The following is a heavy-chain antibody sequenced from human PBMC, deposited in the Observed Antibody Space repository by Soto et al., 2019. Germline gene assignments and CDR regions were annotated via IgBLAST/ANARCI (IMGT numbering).Heavy chain of an antibody. J-gene: IGHJ4*02. CDR3: ARDDDRYVYSFDS. CDR2: IWYDGSNN. Sequence: QVQLVESGGGVVQSGRSLRLSCAASGFTCRTYDMHWVRQAPGKGLEWVAVIWYDGSNNYYADSVTGLFTISRDNSKNALDLQMHSLRAEDTAMYYCARDDDRYVYSFDSWGQGTLVIVSS. D-gene: IGHD1-1*01. V-gene: IGHV3-33*01. CDR1: GFTCRTYD.